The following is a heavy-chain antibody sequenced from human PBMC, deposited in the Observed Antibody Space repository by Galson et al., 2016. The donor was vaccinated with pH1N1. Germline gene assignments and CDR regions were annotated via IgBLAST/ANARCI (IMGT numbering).Heavy chain of an antibody. CDR3: AKDHCSQGDTNCFYFDL. V-gene: IGHV3-9*01. J-gene: IGHJ2*01. CDR1: GFTFDAFA. Sequence: SLRLSCAASGFTFDAFAMHWVRQVPGEGLEWVSVITWNSHVIDYADSVKGRFTISRDNARNSLYLQMNNLRPGDSAFYFCAKDHCSQGDTNCFYFDLWGRGTLVTVSS. D-gene: IGHD2-21*01. CDR2: ITWNSHVI.